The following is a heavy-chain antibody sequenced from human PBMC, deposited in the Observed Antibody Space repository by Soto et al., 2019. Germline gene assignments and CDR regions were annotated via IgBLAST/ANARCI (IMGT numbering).Heavy chain of an antibody. CDR2: IYYSGST. V-gene: IGHV4-31*03. CDR3: ARVFSDSSSFFDP. D-gene: IGHD6-13*01. Sequence: QVQLQEAGPGLVKPSQTLSLTCTVSGGSISSGNYYWSWISQPPGKGLEWIGYIYYSGSTSYNPSLKIRVTISVDTSKNHFSLKLSSVTAADTAVYYCARVFSDSSSFFDPWGQGTLVTVSS. J-gene: IGHJ5*02. CDR1: GGSISSGNYY.